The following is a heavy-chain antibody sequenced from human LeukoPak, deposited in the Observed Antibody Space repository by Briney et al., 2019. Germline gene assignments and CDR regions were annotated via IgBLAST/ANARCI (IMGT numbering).Heavy chain of an antibody. Sequence: SETLSLTCSVSGGSVSSHSWSCIRQPAGKGLEWIGRFSASGSPNYNPSLKSRVTMSEDTSKNQLSLILTSVTAADTAVYYCTRDRDGDYGMDVWGQGTTVTVSS. D-gene: IGHD4-17*01. CDR1: GGSVSSHS. J-gene: IGHJ6*02. CDR2: FSASGSP. V-gene: IGHV4-4*07. CDR3: TRDRDGDYGMDV.